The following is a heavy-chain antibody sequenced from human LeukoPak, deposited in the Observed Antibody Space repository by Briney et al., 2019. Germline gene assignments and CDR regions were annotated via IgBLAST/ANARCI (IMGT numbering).Heavy chain of an antibody. D-gene: IGHD1-26*01. Sequence: AGGSLRLSCAASGFTVSRNYMSWVRQAPGKGLEWVSVIYSGGSKYYADSVKGRFTISRDISKNTLYLQMNNLRVEDTAVYYCARDRGDSLVGADFDSWGQGILVTVSS. CDR1: GFTVSRNY. CDR2: IYSGGSK. J-gene: IGHJ4*02. V-gene: IGHV3-53*01. CDR3: ARDRGDSLVGADFDS.